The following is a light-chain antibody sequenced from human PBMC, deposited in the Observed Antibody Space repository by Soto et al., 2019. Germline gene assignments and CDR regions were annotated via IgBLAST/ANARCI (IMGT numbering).Light chain of an antibody. V-gene: IGLV4-69*01. CDR2: LNSDGSH. CDR1: SGHSSYA. CDR3: QTWGTGIPWV. J-gene: IGLJ3*02. Sequence: QLVLTQSPSASASLGASVKLTCTLSSGHSSYAIAWHQQQPEKGPRYLMKLNSDGSHSKGDGIPDRFSGSSSGAERYLTISSPQSEYEADYYCQTWGTGIPWVFGGGTKLTVL.